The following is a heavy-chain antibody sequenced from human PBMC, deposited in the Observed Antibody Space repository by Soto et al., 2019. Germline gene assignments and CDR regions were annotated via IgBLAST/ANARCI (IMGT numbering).Heavy chain of an antibody. CDR3: ATGGRGYSSAPRFYCEY. CDR2: ILPIFDTT. CDR1: GGIFSSNA. J-gene: IGHJ4*02. V-gene: IGHV1-69*01. Sequence: QVQLVQSGAEVKKPGSSVKVSCQASGGIFSSNAISWVRQAPGQGLEWMGGILPIFDTTHYAQKFQGRVTINADESTSTAYMALSSLKSEDTALYYCATGGRGYSSAPRFYCEYGGQGTLVTVSS. D-gene: IGHD5-18*01.